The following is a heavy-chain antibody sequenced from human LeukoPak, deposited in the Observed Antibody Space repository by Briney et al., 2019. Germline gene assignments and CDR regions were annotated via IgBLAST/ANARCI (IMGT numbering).Heavy chain of an antibody. CDR3: ARDGFGGYYDY. J-gene: IGHJ4*02. V-gene: IGHV1-18*01. CDR1: GYTFISYG. Sequence: ASVKVSCKASGYTFISYGISWVRQAPGQGLEWMGWISAYNANTNYAQKLQGRVTMTTDTSTSTAYVELRSLRSDDTAVYCCARDGFGGYYDYWGQGTLVTVSS. D-gene: IGHD3-22*01. CDR2: ISAYNANT.